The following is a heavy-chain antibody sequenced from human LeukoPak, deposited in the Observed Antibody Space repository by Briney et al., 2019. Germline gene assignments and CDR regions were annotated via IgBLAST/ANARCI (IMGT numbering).Heavy chain of an antibody. Sequence: GRSLRLSCAASGFTFSSYGMHWVRQAPGEGLEWVALIWYDGSNKYYADSVKGRFTISRDNSKNTVYLQMNSLRAEDTAVYYCAKDHYVSGRYDAFDIWGQGTMVTVSS. D-gene: IGHD3-10*01. J-gene: IGHJ3*02. CDR2: IWYDGSNK. V-gene: IGHV3-33*06. CDR3: AKDHYVSGRYDAFDI. CDR1: GFTFSSYG.